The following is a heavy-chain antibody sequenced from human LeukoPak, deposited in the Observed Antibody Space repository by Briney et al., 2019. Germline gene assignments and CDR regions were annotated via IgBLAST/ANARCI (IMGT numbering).Heavy chain of an antibody. Sequence: TPSETLSLTCAVSGVSITSYYWSWIRQHPEKGLEWIGYLSDVGTNDYNPSLKGRVTISRDTSKNQFSLRLSSVTAADAAVYYCARDKAPGGKRWFDPWGQGIPVIVSS. V-gene: IGHV4-59*01. J-gene: IGHJ5*02. CDR3: ARDKAPGGKRWFDP. CDR1: GVSITSYY. CDR2: LSDVGTN. D-gene: IGHD4-23*01.